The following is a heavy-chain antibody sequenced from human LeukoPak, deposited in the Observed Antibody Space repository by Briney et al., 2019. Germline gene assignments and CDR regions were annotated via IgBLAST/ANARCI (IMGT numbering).Heavy chain of an antibody. J-gene: IGHJ4*02. CDR3: AKVDGNYDFWSGYPIGY. V-gene: IGHV3-9*01. D-gene: IGHD3-3*01. CDR1: GFTFADYA. Sequence: GRSLRLSCAASGFTFADYAVHWVRQAPEKGLEWVSGIKWNRGSIDYADSVKGRFTISRDNAKNSLYLQMNSLRAEDTAVYYCAKVDGNYDFWSGYPIGYWGQGTLVTVSS. CDR2: IKWNRGSI.